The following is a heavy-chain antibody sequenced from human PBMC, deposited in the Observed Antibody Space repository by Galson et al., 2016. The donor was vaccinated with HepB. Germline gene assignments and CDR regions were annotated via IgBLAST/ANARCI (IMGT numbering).Heavy chain of an antibody. CDR1: GFNFSSYA. CDR3: ARDPGGDRFDY. V-gene: IGHV3-30-3*01. J-gene: IGHJ4*02. Sequence: SLRLSCAASGFNFSSYAIHWVRQAPGKGLEWVAVISYDGINKYHADSVKGRFTISRDISKNTLYLQMNSLRAEDTAVYYCARDPGGDRFDYWGQGTLVTVSS. D-gene: IGHD3-16*01. CDR2: ISYDGINK.